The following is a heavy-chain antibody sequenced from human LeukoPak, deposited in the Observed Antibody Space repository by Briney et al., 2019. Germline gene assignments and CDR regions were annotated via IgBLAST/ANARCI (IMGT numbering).Heavy chain of an antibody. Sequence: SETLSLTCSVSGGSVSSSNYYWGWVRQPPGKGLEWIGSIYYTGSTYYNPSLKSRVTISVDTSKNQFSLKLSSVTAADMAVYYCARVVVVTAIHYYFDYWGQGTLVTVSS. D-gene: IGHD2-21*02. J-gene: IGHJ4*02. CDR3: ARVVVVTAIHYYFDY. V-gene: IGHV4-39*07. CDR2: IYYTGST. CDR1: GGSVSSSNYY.